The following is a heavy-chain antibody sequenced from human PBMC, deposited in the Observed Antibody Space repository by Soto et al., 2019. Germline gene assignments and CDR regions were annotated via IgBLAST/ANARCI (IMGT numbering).Heavy chain of an antibody. CDR2: IRSKAYGGTT. Sequence: GGSLRLSCTASGFTFGDYAMSWFRQAPGKGLEWVGFIRSKAYGGTTEYAASVKGRFTISRDDSKSIAYLQMNSLKTEDTAVYYCTREATSPGALDAFDIWGQGTMVTVSS. J-gene: IGHJ3*02. CDR3: TREATSPGALDAFDI. V-gene: IGHV3-49*03. CDR1: GFTFGDYA. D-gene: IGHD3-10*01.